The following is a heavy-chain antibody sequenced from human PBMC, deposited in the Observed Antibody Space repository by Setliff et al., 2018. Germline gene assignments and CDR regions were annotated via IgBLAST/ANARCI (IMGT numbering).Heavy chain of an antibody. CDR3: ARSGLGGSPQYFFNS. CDR1: GSIFSNSD. CDR2: MNPDNGRA. V-gene: IGHV1-8*02. D-gene: IGHD2-15*01. J-gene: IGHJ4*02. Sequence: ASVKVSCKASGSIFSNSDINWLRQATGQGLEWMGWMNPDNGRAGYAQKFQGRVTMTRDTSTSTAYMELSSLTSDDTAVYYCARSGLGGSPQYFFNSWGQGTLVTVSS.